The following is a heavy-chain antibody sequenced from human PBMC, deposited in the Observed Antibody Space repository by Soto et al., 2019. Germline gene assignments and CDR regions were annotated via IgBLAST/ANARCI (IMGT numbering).Heavy chain of an antibody. CDR1: GYTFTSYG. J-gene: IGHJ5*01. D-gene: IGHD3-9*01. CDR3: ARGWGDNNQLKYPRVNCFDS. V-gene: IGHV1-18*01. CDR2: ISAYNGNT. Sequence: ASVKVSCKASGYTFTSYGISWVRQAPGQGLEWMGWISAYNGNTNYAQKLQGRVTMTTDTSTSTAYMELRSLRSDDTAVYYCARGWGDNNQLKYPRVNCFDSWGQGTLGSVS.